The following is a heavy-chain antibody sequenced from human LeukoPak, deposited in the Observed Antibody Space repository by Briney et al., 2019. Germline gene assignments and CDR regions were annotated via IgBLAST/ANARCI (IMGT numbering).Heavy chain of an antibody. V-gene: IGHV4-39*02. CDR3: ARDPTAAGKGAWFDP. Sequence: SETLSLTCTVSGGXISSSGYYWGWIRQPPGKGLEWVGSIYYSGSTYYNPSLKSRVTISVDTSKNQFSLKLSSVAAADTAVYYCARDPTAAGKGAWFDPWGQGTLVTVSS. CDR1: GGXISSSGYY. CDR2: IYYSGST. J-gene: IGHJ5*02. D-gene: IGHD6-13*01.